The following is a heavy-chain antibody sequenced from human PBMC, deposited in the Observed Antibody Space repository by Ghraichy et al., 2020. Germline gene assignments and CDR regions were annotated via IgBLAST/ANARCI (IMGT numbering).Heavy chain of an antibody. CDR2: TSYRGAT. V-gene: IGHV4-39*02. CDR1: GDSVSNRKFY. D-gene: IGHD6-13*01. Sequence: SETLSLTCSVSGDSVSNRKFYWAWIRQAPGKGLEWIGSTSYRGATYYNPSLESRVVVSVDTSKNTFSLKMNYVTATDTAVYYCARRLAAAGGGNEYFQDCGQGALVIVSS. J-gene: IGHJ1*01. CDR3: ARRLAAAGGGNEYFQD.